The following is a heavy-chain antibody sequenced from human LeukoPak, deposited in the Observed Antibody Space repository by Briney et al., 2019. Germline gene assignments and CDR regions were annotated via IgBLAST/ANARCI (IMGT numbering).Heavy chain of an antibody. J-gene: IGHJ4*02. CDR2: ISGSGGST. Sequence: PGGPLRLSCAASGFTFSSYAMSWVRQAPGKGLEWVSAISGSGGSTYYADSVKGRFTISRDNSKNTLYLQMNSLRAEDTAVYYCAKDPTYYYDSSGYYYVDWGQGTLVTVSS. CDR3: AKDPTYYYDSSGYYYVD. D-gene: IGHD3-22*01. CDR1: GFTFSSYA. V-gene: IGHV3-23*01.